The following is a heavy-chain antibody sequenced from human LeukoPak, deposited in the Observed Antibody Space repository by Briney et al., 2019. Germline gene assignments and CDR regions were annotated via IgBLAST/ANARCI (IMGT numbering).Heavy chain of an antibody. CDR2: IYSGGST. D-gene: IGHD2-8*01. J-gene: IGHJ4*02. Sequence: GGSLRLSCAASGFTVSSNYMSWVRQAPGKGLEWVSVIYSGGSTYYADSVKGRFTISRDNSKNTLYLQMNSLRAEDTAVYYCARVYCTNGVCYTGVYYFDYWGQGTVVTVSS. V-gene: IGHV3-53*01. CDR1: GFTVSSNY. CDR3: ARVYCTNGVCYTGVYYFDY.